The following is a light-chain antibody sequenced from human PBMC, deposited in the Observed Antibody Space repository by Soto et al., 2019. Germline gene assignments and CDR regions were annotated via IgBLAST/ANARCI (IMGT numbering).Light chain of an antibody. Sequence: IQMTQSPSSLSASVGDRVTITCRASQSIRSSLNWYQQKPGTAPKLLIYAASSLQSGDPSRFSGSGSGTDFSLTISSLQPEDFATYYCQQSYSIPHTFGQGTKLEIK. CDR1: QSIRSS. J-gene: IGKJ2*01. CDR3: QQSYSIPHT. CDR2: AAS. V-gene: IGKV1-39*01.